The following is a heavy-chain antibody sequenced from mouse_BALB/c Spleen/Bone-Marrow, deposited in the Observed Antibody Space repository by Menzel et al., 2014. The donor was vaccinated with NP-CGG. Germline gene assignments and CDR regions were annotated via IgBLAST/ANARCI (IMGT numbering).Heavy chain of an antibody. CDR1: GFTFSSYG. CDR2: INSNGGST. J-gene: IGHJ4*01. D-gene: IGHD1-1*01. CDR3: ARDYYGSSYAMDY. V-gene: IGHV5-6-3*01. Sequence: EVHLVESGGGLVQPGGSLKLSCAASGFTFSSYGMSWVRQTPDKRLELVATINSNGGSTYYPDSVKGRFTISRDNAKNILYLQMSSLESEDAAMYYCARDYYGSSYAMDYWGQETSVAVST.